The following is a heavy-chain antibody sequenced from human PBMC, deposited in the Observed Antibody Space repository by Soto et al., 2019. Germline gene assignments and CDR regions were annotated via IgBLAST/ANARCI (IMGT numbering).Heavy chain of an antibody. V-gene: IGHV1-2*04. CDR1: GYTFTGYY. Sequence: ASVKVSCKASGYTFTGYYMHWVRQAPGQGLEWMGWINPNSGGTNYAQKFQGWVTMTRDTSISTAYMELSRLRSDDTAVYYCARAGIAVAGEQFDYCGQGTLVTVSS. CDR2: INPNSGGT. J-gene: IGHJ4*02. D-gene: IGHD6-19*01. CDR3: ARAGIAVAGEQFDY.